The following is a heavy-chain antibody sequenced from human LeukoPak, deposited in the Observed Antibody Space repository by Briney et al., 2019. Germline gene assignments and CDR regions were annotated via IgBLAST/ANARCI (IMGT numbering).Heavy chain of an antibody. Sequence: GGSLRLSCAASGFTFSSYSMNWVRQAPGKGLEWVSFISSSSSTIYYADSVKGRFTISRENAKNSLHLQMNSLRDDDTAVYYCARDPSSGSYFPYGMDVWGQGTTVTVSS. CDR1: GFTFSSYS. V-gene: IGHV3-48*02. J-gene: IGHJ6*02. CDR2: ISSSSSTI. D-gene: IGHD1-26*01. CDR3: ARDPSSGSYFPYGMDV.